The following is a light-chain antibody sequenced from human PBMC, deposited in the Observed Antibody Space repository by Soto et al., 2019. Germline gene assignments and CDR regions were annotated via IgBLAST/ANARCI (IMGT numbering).Light chain of an antibody. CDR3: CSYAGNSWV. Sequence: QSALTQPRSVSGSPGQSVTISCTGTSSDVGGYNYVSWYQQHPGKAPQLMIYDVTKRPSGVPDRFSGSKSGNTASLTISGLQAEDEADYYCCSYAGNSWVFGGGTQLTVL. J-gene: IGLJ3*02. CDR2: DVT. CDR1: SSDVGGYNY. V-gene: IGLV2-11*01.